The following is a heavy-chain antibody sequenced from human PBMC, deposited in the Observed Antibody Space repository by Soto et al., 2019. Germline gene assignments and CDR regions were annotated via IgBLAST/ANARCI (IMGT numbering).Heavy chain of an antibody. CDR3: ARTRGGPFTRVARRSYDY. J-gene: IGHJ4*02. CDR2: IYPGDSDT. CDR1: GYSFTSYW. D-gene: IGHD2-15*01. V-gene: IGHV5-51*01. Sequence: EVQLVQSGAEVKKPGESLKISCKGSGYSFTSYWIGWVRQMPGKGLEWMGIIYPGDSDTRYSPSFQGQVTISADKSISTAYLQWSSLKASDTAMYYCARTRGGPFTRVARRSYDYWGQGTLVTVSS.